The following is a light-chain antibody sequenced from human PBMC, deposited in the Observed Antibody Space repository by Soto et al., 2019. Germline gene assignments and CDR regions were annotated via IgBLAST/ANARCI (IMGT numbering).Light chain of an antibody. J-gene: IGKJ3*01. Sequence: EIVLTQSPGTLSLSPGERATLSCRASQSVSSSYLAWYQQKPGEAPMFLIYGASTRATGIPDRFSGSGSGTDFTLTISRLEPEDFAVYYCQQYSSSPFTFGHGTKVEIK. V-gene: IGKV3-20*01. CDR1: QSVSSSY. CDR3: QQYSSSPFT. CDR2: GAS.